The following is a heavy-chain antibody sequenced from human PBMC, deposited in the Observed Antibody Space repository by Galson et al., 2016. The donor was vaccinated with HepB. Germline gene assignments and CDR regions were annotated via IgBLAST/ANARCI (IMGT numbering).Heavy chain of an antibody. J-gene: IGHJ4*02. V-gene: IGHV3-74*01. CDR3: ARVIDGYSFEF. CDR2: IKGYGRPT. CDR1: GFTLSRHW. D-gene: IGHD5-18*01. Sequence: SLRLSCAASGFTLSRHWMHWARQAPGKGLAWVSRIKGYGRPTVYAESVQGRFSISRDNAKNRLYLQMNSLRAEDTAVYYCARVIDGYSFEFWGQGTLVTVTS.